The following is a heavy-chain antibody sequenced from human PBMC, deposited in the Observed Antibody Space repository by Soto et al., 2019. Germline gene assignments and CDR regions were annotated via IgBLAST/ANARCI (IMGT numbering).Heavy chain of an antibody. V-gene: IGHV3-53*01. CDR3: AGRPGGGGY. CDR1: GFTVSNNY. J-gene: IGHJ4*02. Sequence: EVQLVESGGGLIQPGGSLRLSCAVSGFTVSNNYMSWVRQAPGKGLEGVSVIYSGGYTAYGDSVKGRFTISRDNSKNTLYLQMKTRGAADPAVFSWAGRPGGGGYWGQGTLVTVSS. D-gene: IGHD3-10*01. CDR2: IYSGGYT.